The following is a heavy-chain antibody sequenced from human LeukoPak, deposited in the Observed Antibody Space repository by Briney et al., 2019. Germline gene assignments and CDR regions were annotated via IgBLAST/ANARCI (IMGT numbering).Heavy chain of an antibody. CDR2: IYSSGST. Sequence: SETLSLACSVSGVSISSGSNYWGWIRQPPGKTLEWIGSIYSSGSTYYNSSLKSRVIILIDTSKNHFSLTLSSVPAADTAVYYCTRSDGYGLVGIWGQGTMVTVSS. D-gene: IGHD3-10*01. CDR3: TRSDGYGLVGI. V-gene: IGHV4-39*07. J-gene: IGHJ3*01. CDR1: GVSISSGSNY.